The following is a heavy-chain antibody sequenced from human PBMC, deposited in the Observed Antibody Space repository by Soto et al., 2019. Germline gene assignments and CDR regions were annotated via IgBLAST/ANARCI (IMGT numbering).Heavy chain of an antibody. CDR3: ARDPEAVAGMGNYYYYYGMDV. D-gene: IGHD6-19*01. V-gene: IGHV3-30-3*01. J-gene: IGHJ6*02. CDR1: GFTFSSYA. Sequence: GGSLRLSCAASGFTFSSYAMHWVRQAPGKGLEWVAVISYDGSNKYYADSVKGRFTISRDNSKNTLYLQMNSLRAEDTAVYYCARDPEAVAGMGNYYYYYGMDVWGQGTTVTVSS. CDR2: ISYDGSNK.